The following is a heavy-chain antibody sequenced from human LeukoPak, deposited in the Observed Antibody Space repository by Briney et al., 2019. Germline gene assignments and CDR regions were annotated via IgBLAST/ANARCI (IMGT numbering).Heavy chain of an antibody. CDR3: ARLTALAGHRGAFDI. D-gene: IGHD6-19*01. V-gene: IGHV4-39*01. CDR1: GGSIGGHTFY. J-gene: IGHJ3*02. Sequence: SETLSLTCNVSGGSIGGHTFYWDWIRQPPGKGLEWIATIYYNGNTFYNPPLKSRVAISIDMSKSQFSLHLSSVTAADTAIYYCARLTALAGHRGAFDIWGPGTMVTVSS. CDR2: IYYNGNT.